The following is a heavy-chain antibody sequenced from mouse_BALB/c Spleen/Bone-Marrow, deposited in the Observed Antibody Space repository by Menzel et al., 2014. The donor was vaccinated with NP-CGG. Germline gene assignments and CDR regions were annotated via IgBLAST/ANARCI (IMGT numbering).Heavy chain of an antibody. CDR1: GYTFTSYD. Sequence: QVHVKQSGPELVKPGALVKISCKASGYTFTSYDINWVKQRPGQGLEWIGWIYPGDGSTKYNEKFKGKATLTADKSSSTAYMQLSSLTSENSAVYFCARSGDSSGYGFAHWGQGTLVTVSA. CDR2: IYPGDGST. CDR3: ARSGDSSGYGFAH. J-gene: IGHJ3*01. D-gene: IGHD3-2*01. V-gene: IGHV1S56*01.